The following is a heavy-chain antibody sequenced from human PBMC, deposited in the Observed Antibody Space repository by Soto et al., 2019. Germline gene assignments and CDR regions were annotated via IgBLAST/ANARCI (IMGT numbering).Heavy chain of an antibody. V-gene: IGHV4-4*02. J-gene: IGHJ3*02. CDR1: GGSISSSNW. CDR3: ARVRRFVVAYLAVAFDI. D-gene: IGHD2-15*01. CDR2: IYHSGST. Sequence: HVQLQESGPGLVKPSGTLSLTCAVSGGSISSSNWWSWVRQPPGKGLEWIGEIYHSGSTNYNPSLKSRVTISVDKSKNQFSLKLSSVTAADTAVYYCARVRRFVVAYLAVAFDIWGQGTMVTVSS.